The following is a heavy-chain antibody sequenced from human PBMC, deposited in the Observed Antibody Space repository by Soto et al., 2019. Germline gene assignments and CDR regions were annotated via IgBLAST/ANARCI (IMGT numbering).Heavy chain of an antibody. Sequence: GGSLRLSCPASGFKYTDFALHWVRQAPGKGLEWVAIISYGGSDKYYADSVKGRFVISRDNPKNTLYLEMNSLRPEDTAVYFCARRAWDSYYAIEVWGQGTTVTVSS. CDR2: ISYGGSDK. V-gene: IGHV3-30*09. J-gene: IGHJ6*02. CDR3: ARRAWDSYYAIEV. CDR1: GFKYTDFA. D-gene: IGHD3-22*01.